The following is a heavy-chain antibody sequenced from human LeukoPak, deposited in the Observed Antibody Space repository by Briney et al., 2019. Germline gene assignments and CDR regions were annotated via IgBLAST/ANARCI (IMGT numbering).Heavy chain of an antibody. Sequence: GGSLTLSCAASGFTFSSYAMHWVRQAPGKGLEWVAVISYDGSNKYYADSVKGRFTISRDNSKNTLYLQMNSLRAEDTAVYYCARDIKATIDYWGQGTLVTVSS. CDR3: ARDIKATIDY. J-gene: IGHJ4*02. D-gene: IGHD5-12*01. CDR2: ISYDGSNK. CDR1: GFTFSSYA. V-gene: IGHV3-30-3*01.